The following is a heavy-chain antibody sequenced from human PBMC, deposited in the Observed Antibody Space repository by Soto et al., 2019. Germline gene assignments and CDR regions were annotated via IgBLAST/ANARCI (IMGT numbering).Heavy chain of an antibody. J-gene: IGHJ5*02. CDR1: GGSISSHY. V-gene: IGHV4-59*08. CDR2: IYYRGST. CDR3: ARLRVTEWLVPLGSFDP. D-gene: IGHD6-19*01. Sequence: SETLSLTCTVSGGSISSHYWSWIRQSPGKGLEWIGYIYYRGSTNYNPSLKSRVTISADTSKNQFSLKLSSVSAADTAVYYCARLRVTEWLVPLGSFDPWCPGTLVTLSS.